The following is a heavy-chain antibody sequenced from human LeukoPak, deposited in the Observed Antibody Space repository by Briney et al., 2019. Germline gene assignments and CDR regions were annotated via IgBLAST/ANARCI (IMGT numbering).Heavy chain of an antibody. CDR3: ARPSTYDFWSGPQAWFDP. J-gene: IGHJ5*02. V-gene: IGHV4-4*09. CDR1: GGSISSVY. D-gene: IGHD3-3*01. CDR2: MYTSGST. Sequence: PSETLSLTCSVSGGSISSVYWSWIRQPPGKGLEWIGYMYTSGSTNYNPSLKSRVTILVDTSKNQFSLKLSSVTAADTAVYYCARPSTYDFWSGPQAWFDPWGQGTLVTVSS.